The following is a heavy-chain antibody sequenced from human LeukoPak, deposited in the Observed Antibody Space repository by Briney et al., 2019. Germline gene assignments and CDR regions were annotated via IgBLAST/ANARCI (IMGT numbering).Heavy chain of an antibody. Sequence: GGSLRLSCAASGFTFRSYEMNWVRQAPGKGLEWVSYISSSGNTIYYADSVKGRFTISRDNAKNSLYLQMNSLRAEDTALYYCAKGWFGELFYYFDYWGQGTLVTVSS. D-gene: IGHD3-10*01. V-gene: IGHV3-48*03. J-gene: IGHJ4*02. CDR1: GFTFRSYE. CDR3: AKGWFGELFYYFDY. CDR2: ISSSGNTI.